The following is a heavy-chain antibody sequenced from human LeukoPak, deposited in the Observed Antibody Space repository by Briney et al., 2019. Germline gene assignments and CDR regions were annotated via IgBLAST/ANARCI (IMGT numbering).Heavy chain of an antibody. V-gene: IGHV1-18*01. CDR3: ARVNSGGSPIGKNDY. CDR2: ISAYNGNT. D-gene: IGHD3-16*01. J-gene: IGHJ4*02. CDR1: GYTFSSYA. Sequence: GASVKVSCKASGYTFSSYAMNWVRQAPGQGLEWMGWISAYNGNTNYTQKLQGRVTMTTDTSTSTAYMELRSLRSDDTAVYYCARVNSGGSPIGKNDYWGQGTLVTVSS.